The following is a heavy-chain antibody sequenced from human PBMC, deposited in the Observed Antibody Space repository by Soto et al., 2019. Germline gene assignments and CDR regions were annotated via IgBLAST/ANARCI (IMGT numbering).Heavy chain of an antibody. Sequence: LRLSCAASGFTFSSYGMHWVRQAPGKGLEWVAVISYDGSNKYYADSVKGRFTISRDNSKNTLYLQMNSLRAEDTAVYYCAKDPVALDIWGQGTMVTVSS. CDR2: ISYDGSNK. V-gene: IGHV3-30*18. CDR3: AKDPVALDI. D-gene: IGHD6-19*01. CDR1: GFTFSSYG. J-gene: IGHJ3*02.